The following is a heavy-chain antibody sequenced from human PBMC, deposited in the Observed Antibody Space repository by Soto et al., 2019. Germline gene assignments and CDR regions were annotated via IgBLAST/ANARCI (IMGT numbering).Heavy chain of an antibody. CDR2: ISYDGSNK. Sequence: GGSLRLSCVASGFTFSSYAMHWVRQAPGKGLEWVAVISYDGSNKYYADSVKGRFTISRDNSKNTLYLQMNSLRAEDTAVYYCARSYCSSTSCYIRYYYGMDVWGQGTTVTVSS. CDR1: GFTFSSYA. CDR3: ARSYCSSTSCYIRYYYGMDV. D-gene: IGHD2-2*02. J-gene: IGHJ6*02. V-gene: IGHV3-30-3*01.